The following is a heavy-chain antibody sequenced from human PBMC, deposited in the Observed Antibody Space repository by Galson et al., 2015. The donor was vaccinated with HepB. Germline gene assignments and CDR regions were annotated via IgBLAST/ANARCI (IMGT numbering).Heavy chain of an antibody. CDR1: GFTFSSYG. CDR2: ISYDGSNK. D-gene: IGHD3-9*01. V-gene: IGHV3-30*18. CDR3: AKDQNWLVGPFDY. Sequence: SLRLSCAASGFTFSSYGMHWVRQAPGKGLEWVAVISYDGSNKYYADSVKGRFTISRDNSKNTLYLQMNSLRAEDTAVYYCAKDQNWLVGPFDYWGQGTLVTVSS. J-gene: IGHJ4*02.